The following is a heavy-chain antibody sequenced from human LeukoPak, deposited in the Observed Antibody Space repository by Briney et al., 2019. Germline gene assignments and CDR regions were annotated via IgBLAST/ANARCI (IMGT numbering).Heavy chain of an antibody. CDR2: TYYSGRT. V-gene: IGHV4-39*07. CDR1: GGSISSSSYY. CDR3: SRENGAFSPFGF. Sequence: SATLSLTCAVSGGSISSSSYYWAWIRQPPGKGLEWIGSTYYSGRTFYSPSLNSRVIMSLDSPKNELSLNLSSVTAADTAVYYCSRENGAFSPFGFWGQGTLVTV. D-gene: IGHD2-8*01. J-gene: IGHJ4*02.